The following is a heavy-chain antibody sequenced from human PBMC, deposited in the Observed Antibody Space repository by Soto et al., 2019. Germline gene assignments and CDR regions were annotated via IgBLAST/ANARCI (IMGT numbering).Heavy chain of an antibody. CDR1: GFSFSDYS. V-gene: IGHV3-48*02. J-gene: IGHJ4*02. CDR2: ISSISDNT. D-gene: IGHD2-21*02. Sequence: EVQLVESGGGLVFPGGSLRLSCVASGFSFSDYSMNWVRQAPGKGLEWVSYISSISDNTQYADCVEGRFTVSRDNAKNSLFLQMDSLRDEETAIYYCARLPKGGLVTAWGQGTLVTVSS. CDR3: ARLPKGGLVTA.